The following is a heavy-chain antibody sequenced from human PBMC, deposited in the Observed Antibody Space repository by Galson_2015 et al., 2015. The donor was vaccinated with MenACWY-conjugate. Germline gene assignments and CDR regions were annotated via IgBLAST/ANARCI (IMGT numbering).Heavy chain of an antibody. Sequence: SETLSLTCSVSGASIRDFLWSWLRQAPGKGLEWIGHIYYSGSTNYNPSLKSRVTISVDTSKNQFSLKLSSVTAADTAVYYCARDWRSRTETGMGFDYWGQGTLVTVSS. CDR3: ARDWRSRTETGMGFDY. CDR2: IYYSGST. J-gene: IGHJ4*02. V-gene: IGHV4-59*01. CDR1: GASIRDFL. D-gene: IGHD7-27*01.